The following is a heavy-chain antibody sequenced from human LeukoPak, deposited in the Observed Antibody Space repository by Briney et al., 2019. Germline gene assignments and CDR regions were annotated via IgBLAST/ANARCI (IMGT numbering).Heavy chain of an antibody. Sequence: PGGSLRLSCAASGFTFSSYWMHWVRQAPGKGLVWVSRINSNGSSTSYADSVKGRFTISRDNAKNTLYLQMNSLRAEDTAVYYCTQEWIQKNTFYDWGQGTLVTVSS. CDR3: TQEWIQKNTFYD. J-gene: IGHJ4*02. CDR2: INSNGSST. CDR1: GFTFSSYW. D-gene: IGHD3-3*01. V-gene: IGHV3-74*01.